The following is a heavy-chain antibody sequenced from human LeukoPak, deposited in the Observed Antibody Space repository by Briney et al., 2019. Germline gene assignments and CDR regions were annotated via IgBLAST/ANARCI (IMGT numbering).Heavy chain of an antibody. V-gene: IGHV4-39*07. CDR2: IYYSGST. CDR1: GGSISSSSYY. CDR3: ARVWFGITGYYFDY. D-gene: IGHD3-10*01. J-gene: IGHJ4*02. Sequence: PSETLSLTCTVSGGSISSSSYYWGWIRQPPGKGLEWIGSIYYSGSTYYNPSLKSRVTISVDTSKNQFSLKLSSVTAADTAVYYCARVWFGITGYYFDYWSQGTLVTVSS.